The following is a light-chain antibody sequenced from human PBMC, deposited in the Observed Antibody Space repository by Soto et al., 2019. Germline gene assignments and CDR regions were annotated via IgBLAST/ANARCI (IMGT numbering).Light chain of an antibody. CDR1: QSVTSNY. CDR2: GAS. J-gene: IGKJ1*01. CDR3: QQYGSSPGT. Sequence: EIVLTQSPGTLSLSPGERATLSCRASQSVTSNYLAWYQQKAGQAPWLLIFGASIRATGLPDRFSGSGSGTDFTLTISRLEPEDFAVYYCQQYGSSPGTFGQGTKLELK. V-gene: IGKV3-20*01.